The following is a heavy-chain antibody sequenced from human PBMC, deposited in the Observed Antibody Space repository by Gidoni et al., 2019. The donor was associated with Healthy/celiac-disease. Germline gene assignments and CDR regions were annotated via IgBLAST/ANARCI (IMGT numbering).Heavy chain of an antibody. CDR3: ARECMEDYGSGREGWFDP. Sequence: QVQLVQSGAEVKKPGSSVKVSCKASGGTFSSYAIRWVRQAPGQGLEWMGGIIPIFGTANYAQKCQGRVTITADESTSTAYMELSSLRSEDTAVYYCARECMEDYGSGREGWFDPWGQGTLVTVSS. J-gene: IGHJ5*02. V-gene: IGHV1-69*01. D-gene: IGHD3-10*01. CDR1: GGTFSSYA. CDR2: IIPIFGTA.